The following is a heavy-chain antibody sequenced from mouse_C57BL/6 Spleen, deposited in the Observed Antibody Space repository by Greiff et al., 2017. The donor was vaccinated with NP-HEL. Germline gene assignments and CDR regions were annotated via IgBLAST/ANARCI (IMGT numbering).Heavy chain of an antibody. Sequence: EVQLQQSGPVLVKPGASVKMSCKASGYTFTDYYMNWVKQSHGKSLEWIGVINPYNGGTSYNQKFKGKATLTVDKSSSTAYMELNSLTSEDSAVYYCAREELRSTLDFDYWGQGTTLTVSS. J-gene: IGHJ2*01. D-gene: IGHD1-1*01. CDR1: GYTFTDYY. CDR2: INPYNGGT. V-gene: IGHV1-19*01. CDR3: AREELRSTLDFDY.